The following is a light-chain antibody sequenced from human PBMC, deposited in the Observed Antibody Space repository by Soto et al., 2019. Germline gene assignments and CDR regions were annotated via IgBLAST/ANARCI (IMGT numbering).Light chain of an antibody. Sequence: EIVLTQSPGPLSLSPGERATLSCRASQTVSTNYLAWYQQKPGQAPRLLIYGASSRATGIPDRFSGSGSGTDFILTISRLEPEDFAVYYCQQYGSSPRTFGQGTKLEIK. J-gene: IGKJ2*01. CDR2: GAS. CDR1: QTVSTNY. CDR3: QQYGSSPRT. V-gene: IGKV3-20*01.